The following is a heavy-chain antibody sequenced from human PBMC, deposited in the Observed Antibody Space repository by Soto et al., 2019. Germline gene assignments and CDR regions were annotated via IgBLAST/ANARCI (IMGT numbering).Heavy chain of an antibody. CDR3: ARGLTLYSTGWYPNILFDS. CDR1: GGSISSYY. J-gene: IGHJ4*02. V-gene: IGHV4-59*01. D-gene: IGHD6-19*01. CDR2: IYYSGST. Sequence: PSETLSLTCTVSGGSISSYYWSWIRQPPGKGLEWIGYIYYSGSTNYNPSLKSRVTISVDTSKNQFSLKLSSVTAADTAVYYCARGLTLYSTGWYPNILFDSWGQGTLVTVSS.